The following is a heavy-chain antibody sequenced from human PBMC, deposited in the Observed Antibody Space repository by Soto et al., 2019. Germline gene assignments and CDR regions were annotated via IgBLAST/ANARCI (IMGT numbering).Heavy chain of an antibody. V-gene: IGHV4-39*01. Sequence: PSETLSLTCTVSGGSISSSSYYWGWIRQPPGKGLEWIGSIYYSGSTYYNPSLKSRVTISVDTSKNQFSLKLSSVTAADTAVYYCASRRGDYGVDGYYYYYYMDVWGKGTTVTVSS. CDR2: IYYSGST. CDR3: ASRRGDYGVDGYYYYYYMDV. J-gene: IGHJ6*03. CDR1: GGSISSSSYY. D-gene: IGHD4-17*01.